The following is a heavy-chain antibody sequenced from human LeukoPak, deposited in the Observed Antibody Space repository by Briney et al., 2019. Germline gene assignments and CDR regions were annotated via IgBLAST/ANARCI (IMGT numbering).Heavy chain of an antibody. CDR2: IIPNLNIA. J-gene: IGHJ4*02. V-gene: IGHV1-18*01. CDR3: ARTPHPAAGTLV. CDR1: RDTFSSYG. D-gene: IGHD6-13*01. Sequence: GASVKVSCKASRDTFSSYGISWVRQAPGQGLEWMGRIIPNLNIANYAQKLQGRVTMTTDTSTSTAYMELRSLRSDDTAVYYCARTPHPAAGTLVWGQGTLVTVSS.